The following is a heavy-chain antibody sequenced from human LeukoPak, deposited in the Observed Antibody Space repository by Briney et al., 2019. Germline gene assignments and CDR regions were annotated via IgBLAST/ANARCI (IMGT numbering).Heavy chain of an antibody. CDR2: VSRDGGTK. D-gene: IGHD3/OR15-3a*01. CDR3: VREGLGPSFSAWFDP. Sequence: GTSLRLSCLASGFTFRNYGIHWVRQAPGKGLEWVIVVSRDGGTKYYSDSVKGRFTISRDNSENTLYLQMNSLRPEDTAVYYCVREGLGPSFSAWFDPWGHGTLVTVSS. CDR1: GFTFRNYG. V-gene: IGHV3-30*03. J-gene: IGHJ5*02.